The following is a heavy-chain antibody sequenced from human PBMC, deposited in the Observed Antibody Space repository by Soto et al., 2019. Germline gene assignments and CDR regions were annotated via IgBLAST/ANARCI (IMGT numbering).Heavy chain of an antibody. D-gene: IGHD6-19*01. CDR1: GYSFTSYW. Sequence: PGESLKISCKGSGYSFTSYWISWVRQMPGKGLEWMGRIDPSDSYTNYSPSFQGHVTISADKSISTAYLQWGSLKASDTAMYYCARRAWHSSGWFFYYGMDVWGQGTTVTVSS. J-gene: IGHJ6*02. CDR3: ARRAWHSSGWFFYYGMDV. CDR2: IDPSDSYT. V-gene: IGHV5-10-1*01.